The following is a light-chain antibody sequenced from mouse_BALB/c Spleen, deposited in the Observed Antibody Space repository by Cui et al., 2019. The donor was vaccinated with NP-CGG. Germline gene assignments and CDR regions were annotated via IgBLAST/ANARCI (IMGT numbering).Light chain of an antibody. CDR3: ALWYSNHWV. V-gene: IGLV1*01. Sequence: AVLTQESALTTSPGETVALTCRSSTGAVTTSNYANWVQEKPDHLFTGLIGGTNNRVPGVPARFSGSLIGDKAALTITGAQTEDEAKYFCALWYSNHWVFGGGTKLTVL. CDR2: GTN. CDR1: TGAVTTSNY. J-gene: IGLJ1*01.